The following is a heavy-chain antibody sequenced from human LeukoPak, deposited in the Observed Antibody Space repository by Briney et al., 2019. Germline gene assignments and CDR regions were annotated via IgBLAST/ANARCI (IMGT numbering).Heavy chain of an antibody. CDR1: GFTFSSNY. J-gene: IGHJ5*02. Sequence: GGSLRLSCAASGFTFSSNYMSWVRQAPGKGLEWVSVIYSGGSTYYADSVKGRFTISRDNSKNTLYLQMNSLRAEDTAVYYCARAVDTALFDPWGQGTLVTVSS. V-gene: IGHV3-53*01. CDR2: IYSGGST. D-gene: IGHD5-18*01. CDR3: ARAVDTALFDP.